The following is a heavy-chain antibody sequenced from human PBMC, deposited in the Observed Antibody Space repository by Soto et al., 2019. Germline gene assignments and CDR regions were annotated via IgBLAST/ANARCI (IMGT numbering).Heavy chain of an antibody. Sequence: SETLSLTCTVSGGSISSSSYWGWIRQPPGKGLEWIGSIYSIGSTYYNPSLKSRVTISVDTSKNQFSLKLSSVTAADTAVYYCRRSSRYSTDVWGQGTTVTVSS. D-gene: IGHD6-13*01. CDR2: IYSIGST. V-gene: IGHV4-39*01. CDR1: GGSISSSSY. CDR3: RRSSRYSTDV. J-gene: IGHJ6*02.